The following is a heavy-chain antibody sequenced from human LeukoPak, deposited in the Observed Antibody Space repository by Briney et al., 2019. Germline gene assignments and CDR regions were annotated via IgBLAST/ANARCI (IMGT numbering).Heavy chain of an antibody. V-gene: IGHV3-30*18. CDR1: GSTFSSYG. J-gene: IGHJ4*02. D-gene: IGHD3-10*01. CDR3: AKVLRFGALWGDYFDY. Sequence: GGSLRLSCAASGSTFSSYGMHWVRQAPGKGLEWVAVISYDGSNKYYADSVKGRFTISRDNSKNTLYLQMNSLRAEDTAVYYCAKVLRFGALWGDYFDYWGQGTLVTVSS. CDR2: ISYDGSNK.